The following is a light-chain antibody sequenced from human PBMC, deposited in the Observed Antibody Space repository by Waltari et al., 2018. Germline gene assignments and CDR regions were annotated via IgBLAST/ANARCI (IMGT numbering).Light chain of an antibody. CDR2: LGS. CDR1: RGLLHSSGYKY. J-gene: IGKJ4*01. Sequence: DIVMTQSPLSLPVTPGEPASISCTSSRGLLHSSGYKYVEWDLQKPGQSPQLLISLGSNLASGVPDRFSGSGSGTDFTLKISRVEAEDVGVYYCMQALQSPLTFGGGTKVEIK. CDR3: MQALQSPLT. V-gene: IGKV2-28*01.